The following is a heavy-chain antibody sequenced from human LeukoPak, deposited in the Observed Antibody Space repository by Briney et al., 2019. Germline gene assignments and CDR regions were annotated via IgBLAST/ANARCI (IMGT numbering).Heavy chain of an antibody. CDR3: AKDGVAVAGNYYYMDV. CDR1: GFTFSSYG. V-gene: IGHV3-30*02. CDR2: IRYDGSNK. J-gene: IGHJ6*03. D-gene: IGHD6-19*01. Sequence: GGSLRLSCAASGFTFSSYGMHWVRQAPGKGLERVAFIRYDGSNKYYADSVKGRFTISRDNSKNTLYLQMNSLRAEDTAVYYCAKDGVAVAGNYYYMDVWGKGTTVTVSS.